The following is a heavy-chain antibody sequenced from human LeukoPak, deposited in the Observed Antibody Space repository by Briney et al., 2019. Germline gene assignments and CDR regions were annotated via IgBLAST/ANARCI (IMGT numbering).Heavy chain of an antibody. V-gene: IGHV3-23*01. CDR1: GFTFSSYA. J-gene: IGHJ4*02. CDR3: AKMLRGYYGDPFDY. CDR2: ISGSGGST. D-gene: IGHD4-17*01. Sequence: GGTLRLSCAASGFTFSSYAMSWVRQAPGEGLEWVSAISGSGGSTYYADSVKGRFTISRDNSKNTLYLQMNSLRAEDTAVYYCAKMLRGYYGDPFDYWGQGTLVTVSS.